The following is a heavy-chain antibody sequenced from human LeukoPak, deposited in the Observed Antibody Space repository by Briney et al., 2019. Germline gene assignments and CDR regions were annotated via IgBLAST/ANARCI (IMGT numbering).Heavy chain of an antibody. D-gene: IGHD3-16*01. CDR3: ATDPGEWGPI. J-gene: IGHJ3*02. Sequence: PGGSLRLSCAASGFTFSNAWMSWVRQAPGKGLEWVGRIKSKTDGETSDYAAPVQGRFTISRDDSKNTLYLQMNSLKIEDTAVYYCATDPGEWGPIWGQGTMVIVSS. CDR2: IKSKTDGETS. V-gene: IGHV3-15*01. CDR1: GFTFSNAW.